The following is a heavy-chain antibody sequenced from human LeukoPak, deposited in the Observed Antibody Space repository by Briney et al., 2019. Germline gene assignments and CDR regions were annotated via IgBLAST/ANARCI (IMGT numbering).Heavy chain of an antibody. Sequence: PGGSLRLSCAASGFTFSSYALSWVRQAPGKGLEWVSGISGSGGNTYYADSVKGRLTISRDNSKSTLYLQMNSLRAEDTAVYYCAKANCGSECYYYLDSWGQGTLVTVSS. CDR3: AKANCGSECYYYLDS. CDR2: ISGSGGNT. D-gene: IGHD2-21*01. CDR1: GFTFSSYA. V-gene: IGHV3-23*01. J-gene: IGHJ4*02.